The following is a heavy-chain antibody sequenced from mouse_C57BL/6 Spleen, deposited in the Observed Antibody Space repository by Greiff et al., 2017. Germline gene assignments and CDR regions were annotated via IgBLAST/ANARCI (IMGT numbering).Heavy chain of an antibody. Sequence: EVQLVESGGDLVKPGGSLKLSCAASGFTFSSYGMSWVRQTPDKRLEWVATISSGGSYTYYPDSVKGRFTISRDNAKNTLYLQMSSLKSEDTAMYYCARQGSSGYEDYAMDYWGQGTSVTVSS. CDR3: ARQGSSGYEDYAMDY. CDR2: ISSGGSYT. D-gene: IGHD3-2*02. CDR1: GFTFSSYG. V-gene: IGHV5-6*01. J-gene: IGHJ4*01.